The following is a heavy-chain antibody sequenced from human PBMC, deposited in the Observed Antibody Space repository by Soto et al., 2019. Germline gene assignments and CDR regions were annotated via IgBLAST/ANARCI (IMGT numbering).Heavy chain of an antibody. CDR1: GFTFSSYG. D-gene: IGHD6-19*01. J-gene: IGHJ4*02. CDR3: ARDRKAVAGTLQD. Sequence: QVQLVESGGGVVQPGRSLRLSCAASGFTFSSYGMHWVRQAPGKGLEWVAVIWYDGSNKYYADSVKGRFTISRDNSKNTLYLQMNSLRAEDTAVYYCARDRKAVAGTLQDWGQGTLVTVSS. CDR2: IWYDGSNK. V-gene: IGHV3-33*01.